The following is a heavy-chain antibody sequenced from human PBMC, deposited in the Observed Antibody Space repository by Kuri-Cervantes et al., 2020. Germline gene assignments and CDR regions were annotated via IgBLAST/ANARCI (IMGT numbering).Heavy chain of an antibody. CDR2: IWYDGSNK. CDR1: GFTFSSYG. D-gene: IGHD2-2*01. CDR3: AKERGACSSTSCYVPYYYYGMDV. J-gene: IGHJ6*02. Sequence: LFLTCAASGFTFSSYGMHWVRQAPGKGLEWVAVIWYDGSNKYYADSVKGRFTISRDNSKNTLYLQMNSLRAEDTAVYYCAKERGACSSTSCYVPYYYYGMDVWGQGTTVTVSS. V-gene: IGHV3-33*06.